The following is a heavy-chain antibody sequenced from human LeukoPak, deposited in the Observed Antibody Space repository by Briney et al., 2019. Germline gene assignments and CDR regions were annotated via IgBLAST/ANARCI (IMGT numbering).Heavy chain of an antibody. CDR3: ASIPARVSYYYYMDV. J-gene: IGHJ6*03. CDR2: INPNSGGT. Sequence: ASVKVSCKASGYTFTGYYMHWVRQAPGQGLEWMGWINPNSGGTNYAQKFQGRVTMTRDTSISTAYMELSRLRSDDTAVYYCASIPARVSYYYYMDVWGKGTTVTVSS. D-gene: IGHD6-6*01. V-gene: IGHV1-2*02. CDR1: GYTFTGYY.